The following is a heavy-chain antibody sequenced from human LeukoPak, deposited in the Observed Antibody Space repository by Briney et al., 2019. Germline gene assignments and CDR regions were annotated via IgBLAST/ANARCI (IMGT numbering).Heavy chain of an antibody. CDR2: IYHSGST. D-gene: IGHD3-3*01. CDR1: GGSFSGYY. J-gene: IGHJ6*03. CDR3: ARLRWSGYYYYYMDV. V-gene: IGHV4-34*01. Sequence: SETLSLTCAVYGGSFSGYYWSWIRQPPGKGLEWIGSIYHSGSTYYNPSLKSRVTISVDTSKNQFSLKLSSVTAADTAVYYCARLRWSGYYYYYMDVWGKGTTVTVSS.